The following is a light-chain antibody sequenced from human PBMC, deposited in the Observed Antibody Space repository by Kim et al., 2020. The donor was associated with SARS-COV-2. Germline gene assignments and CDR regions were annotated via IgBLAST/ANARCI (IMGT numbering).Light chain of an antibody. CDR3: QQSYSTPPLT. Sequence: DIQMTQSPSSLSASVGDRVTITCRASQSISSYLNWYQQKPGKAPKLLIYAASSLQSGVPSRFSGSGSGTDFTRTISSLQPEDFATYYWQQSYSTPPLTFGGGTKVDIK. CDR1: QSISSY. CDR2: AAS. V-gene: IGKV1-39*01. J-gene: IGKJ4*01.